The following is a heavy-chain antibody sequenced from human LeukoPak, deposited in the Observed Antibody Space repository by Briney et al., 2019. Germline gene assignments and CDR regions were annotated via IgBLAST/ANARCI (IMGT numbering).Heavy chain of an antibody. J-gene: IGHJ4*02. V-gene: IGHV1-18*01. CDR2: ISVYNGNT. CDR3: ARDSGYSGHVLFDY. Sequence: ASVKVSCKASGYTFTSYGISWVRQAPGQGLEWMGWISVYNGNTNYAQKLQGRVTMTTDTSTRTAYMELRSLRFDDTAVYYCARDSGYSGHVLFDYWGQGTLVTVSS. CDR1: GYTFTSYG. D-gene: IGHD5-12*01.